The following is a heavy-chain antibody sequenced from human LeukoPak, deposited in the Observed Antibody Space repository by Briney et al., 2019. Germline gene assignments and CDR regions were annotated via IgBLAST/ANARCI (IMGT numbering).Heavy chain of an antibody. J-gene: IGHJ4*02. V-gene: IGHV3-48*01. Sequence: GGSLRLSCAASGFTFSSYSMTWVRQAPGKGLEWVSYISSSSSTIYYADSVKGRFTISRDNSKNTLYLQMNSLRAEDTAVYYCAKDQGGYYYDSSGYPIWGQGTLVTVSS. CDR1: GFTFSSYS. D-gene: IGHD3-22*01. CDR3: AKDQGGYYYDSSGYPI. CDR2: ISSSSSTI.